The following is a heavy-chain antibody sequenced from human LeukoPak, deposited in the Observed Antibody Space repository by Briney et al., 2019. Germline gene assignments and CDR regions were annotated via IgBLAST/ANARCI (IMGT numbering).Heavy chain of an antibody. CDR2: IRYDGSNK. CDR3: AKGRETTVNPPFD. Sequence: QLGGSLRLSCAASGFTFSSYGMHWVRQAPGRGPEWVAFIRYDGSNKYYADSVKGRFTISRDNSKNTLYLQMNSLRAEDTAVYYCAKGRETTVNPPFDWGQGTLVTVSS. V-gene: IGHV3-30*02. J-gene: IGHJ4*02. CDR1: GFTFSSYG. D-gene: IGHD4-17*01.